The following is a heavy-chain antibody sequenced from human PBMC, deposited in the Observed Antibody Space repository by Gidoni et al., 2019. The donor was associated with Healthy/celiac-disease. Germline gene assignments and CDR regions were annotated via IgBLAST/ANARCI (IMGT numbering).Heavy chain of an antibody. V-gene: IGHV3-33*01. J-gene: IGHJ4*02. CDR1: GFTFSSYG. Sequence: QVQLVESGGGVVQPGRSLRLSCAASGFTFSSYGMHWVRQAPGKGLEWVAVIWYDGSNKYYADSVKGRFTISRDNSKNTLYLQMNSLRAEDTAVYYCARAGAYDSSGYPADYWGQGTLVTVSS. CDR3: ARAGAYDSSGYPADY. CDR2: IWYDGSNK. D-gene: IGHD3-22*01.